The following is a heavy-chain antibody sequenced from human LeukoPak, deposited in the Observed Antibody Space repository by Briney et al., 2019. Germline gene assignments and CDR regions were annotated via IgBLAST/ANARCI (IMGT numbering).Heavy chain of an antibody. CDR3: ASYPRYSSSPPFDY. Sequence: ASVKVSCKASGYTFTGYYMHWVRQAPGQGLEWMGWINPNTSGTNYAQKFQGRVTMTRDTTISTAYMELSRLTSDDTAAYYCASYPRYSSSPPFDYWGQGTLVTVSS. J-gene: IGHJ4*02. V-gene: IGHV1-2*02. CDR2: INPNTSGT. D-gene: IGHD6-19*01. CDR1: GYTFTGYY.